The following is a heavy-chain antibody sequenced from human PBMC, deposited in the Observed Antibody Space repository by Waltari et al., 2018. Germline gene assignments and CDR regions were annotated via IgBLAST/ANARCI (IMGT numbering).Heavy chain of an antibody. J-gene: IGHJ6*02. V-gene: IGHV4-59*01. CDR2: IYYSGRP. D-gene: IGHD2-2*01. CDR3: AKNSAAKNYYYYYGMDV. Sequence: QVQLQESGPGLVKPSETLSLTCTVSGGSISSYYWSWIRQPPGKGLEWIGYIYYSGRPNYNPPLKSRVTISVDTSKNQFSLKLSSVTAADTAVYYCAKNSAAKNYYYYYGMDVWGQGTTVTVSS. CDR1: GGSISSYY.